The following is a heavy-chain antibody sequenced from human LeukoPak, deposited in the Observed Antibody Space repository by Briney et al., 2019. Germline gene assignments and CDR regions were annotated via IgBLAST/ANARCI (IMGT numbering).Heavy chain of an antibody. CDR3: AILVGGPDDS. Sequence: GRSLRLSCAGSGFTLSTDAMSWVCQAPGKGLEWVSGISSGGEATFYTDSVKGHFTISRDSSKNSLYLQMNSLRAEDTALYYCAILVGGPDDSWGQGTLVTVSS. CDR2: ISSGGEAT. CDR1: GFTLSTDA. J-gene: IGHJ4*02. V-gene: IGHV3-23*01.